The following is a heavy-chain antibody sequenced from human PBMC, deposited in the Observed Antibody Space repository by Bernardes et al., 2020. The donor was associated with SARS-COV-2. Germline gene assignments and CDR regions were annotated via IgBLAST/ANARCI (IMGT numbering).Heavy chain of an antibody. Sequence: SETLSLTCTVSGGSVSSGSYYWSWIRQPPGKGLEWIGYIYYSGSTNYNPSLKSRVTISVDTSKNQFSLKLSSVTAADTAVYYCRVTTVTTVDYWGQGTLVTVSS. CDR2: IYYSGST. CDR3: RVTTVTTVDY. J-gene: IGHJ4*02. V-gene: IGHV4-61*01. CDR1: GGSVSSGSYY. D-gene: IGHD4-17*01.